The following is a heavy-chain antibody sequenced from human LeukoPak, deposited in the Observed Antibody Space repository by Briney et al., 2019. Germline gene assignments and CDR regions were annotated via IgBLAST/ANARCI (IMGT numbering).Heavy chain of an antibody. CDR3: ARTTMVRGFAYMDV. Sequence: SGPTLVNPTQTLTLTCTFSGFSLSTSGVGVGWIRQPPGKALEWLALIYWSDDKRYSPSLKSRLTITKDTSKNQVVLTMTNMDPVDTATYYCARTTMVRGFAYMDVWGKGTTVTVSS. CDR2: IYWSDDK. J-gene: IGHJ6*03. V-gene: IGHV2-5*01. D-gene: IGHD3-10*01. CDR1: GFSLSTSGVG.